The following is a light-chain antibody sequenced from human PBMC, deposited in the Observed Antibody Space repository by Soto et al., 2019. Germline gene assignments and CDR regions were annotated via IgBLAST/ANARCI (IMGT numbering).Light chain of an antibody. V-gene: IGKV3D-11*03. Sequence: EIVMTQSPATLSVSPGERATLSCRASQSVSHKLAWYQQKPGQAPRLLIYDTSTRATGIPARFSGSGSGTDFTLTISRLEPEDFAVYFCQQRSNWPITFGQGTRLEIK. CDR1: QSVSHK. CDR2: DTS. J-gene: IGKJ5*01. CDR3: QQRSNWPIT.